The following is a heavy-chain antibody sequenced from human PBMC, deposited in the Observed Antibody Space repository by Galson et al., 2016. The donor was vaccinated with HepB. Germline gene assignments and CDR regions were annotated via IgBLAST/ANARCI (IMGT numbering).Heavy chain of an antibody. V-gene: IGHV3-30*04. J-gene: IGHJ4*01. CDR3: ARDHVGGYWAFDF. Sequence: SLRLSCAASRFTFSHNAMHWVRQAPGKGLEWAAVISSDGRTENYADSVMGRFSISRDNSRNTVFLEMNSLRIEDTAVYYCARDHVGGYWAFDFWGQGTLVTVSP. CDR2: ISSDGRTE. CDR1: RFTFSHNA. D-gene: IGHD3-10*01.